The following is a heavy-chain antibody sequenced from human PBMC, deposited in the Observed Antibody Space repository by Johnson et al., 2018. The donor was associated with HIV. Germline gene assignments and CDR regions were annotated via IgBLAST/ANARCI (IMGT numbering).Heavy chain of an antibody. CDR2: ISYDGSNK. D-gene: IGHD6-13*01. CDR1: GFTVSSNY. Sequence: QVQLVESGGGLIQPGGSLRLSCAASGFTVSSNYMSWVRQAPGKGLEWVAVISYDGSNKYYADSVKGRFTISRDNSKNTLYLQMNSLRAEDTAVYYCAREGGIAAAGTDAFDIWGQGTMVTVSS. V-gene: IGHV3-30*03. J-gene: IGHJ3*02. CDR3: AREGGIAAAGTDAFDI.